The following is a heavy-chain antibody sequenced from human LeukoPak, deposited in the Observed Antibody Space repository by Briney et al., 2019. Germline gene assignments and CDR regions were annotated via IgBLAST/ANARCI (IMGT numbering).Heavy chain of an antibody. J-gene: IGHJ5*02. V-gene: IGHV3-7*01. CDR2: IKQDGSEK. CDR1: GFSFSSYW. D-gene: IGHD2-2*01. CDR3: AIERLGYCSSTSCLRWFDP. Sequence: GGSLRLSCAASGFSFSSYWLCWVRHALGPGLEWVANIKQDGSEKYYVDSVKGRFTISRDNAKNALYLQKNSLRAEDTAVDYCAIERLGYCSSTSCLRWFDPWGQGTLVTVSS.